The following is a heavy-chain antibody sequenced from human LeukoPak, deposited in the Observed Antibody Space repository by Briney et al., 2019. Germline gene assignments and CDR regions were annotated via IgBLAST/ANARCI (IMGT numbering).Heavy chain of an antibody. CDR3: ARAVGVTIYRPFDY. D-gene: IGHD1-26*01. J-gene: IGHJ4*02. Sequence: GGSLRLSCAASGFTFSSYSMNWVRQAPGKGLEWVSYISSSSSTIYYADSVKGRFTISRDNAKNSLYLQMNSLRDEDTAVYYCARAVGVTIYRPFDYWGQGTLVTVSS. CDR1: GFTFSSYS. CDR2: ISSSSSTI. V-gene: IGHV3-48*02.